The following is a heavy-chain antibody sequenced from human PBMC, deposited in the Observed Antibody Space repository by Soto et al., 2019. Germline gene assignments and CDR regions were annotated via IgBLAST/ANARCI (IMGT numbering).Heavy chain of an antibody. CDR2: INHSGST. J-gene: IGHJ6*03. CDR1: GGSFSGYY. V-gene: IGHV4-34*01. CDR3: AREGAGYCSSTSCYATKTSQRYYYYYYYMDV. Sequence: SETLSLTCAVYGGSFSGYYWSWIRQPPGKGLEWIGEINHSGSTNYNPSLKSRVTISVDTSKNQFSLKLSSVTAADTAVYYCAREGAGYCSSTSCYATKTSQRYYYYYYYMDVWGKGTTVTVSS. D-gene: IGHD2-2*01.